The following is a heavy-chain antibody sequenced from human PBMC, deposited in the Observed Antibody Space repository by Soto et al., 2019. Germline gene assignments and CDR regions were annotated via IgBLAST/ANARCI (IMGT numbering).Heavy chain of an antibody. CDR2: VYLSDSNP. Sequence: GESLKISCAASGSTYNDYWIGWVRQIPGRGLEWLGLVYLSDSNPRYSPSFRGHVTFSADKSISTAYLHWSSLEASDTAIYYCARHLRHSGYFDYWGQGALVTVSS. D-gene: IGHD1-26*01. J-gene: IGHJ4*02. CDR3: ARHLRHSGYFDY. CDR1: GSTYNDYW. V-gene: IGHV5-51*01.